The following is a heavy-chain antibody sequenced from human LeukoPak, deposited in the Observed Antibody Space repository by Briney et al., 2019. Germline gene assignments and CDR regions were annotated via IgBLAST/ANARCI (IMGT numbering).Heavy chain of an antibody. CDR1: GFTVSSNY. CDR2: I. Sequence: PGGSLRLSCAASGFTVSSNYMNWVRQAPGKGLEWVSGIKGRFTISRDNSRNTLYLQINSLRAEDTAVYYCPRITAYDDSWGQGTLVTVSS. V-gene: IGHV3-53*01. D-gene: IGHD1-20*01. CDR3: PRITAYDDS. J-gene: IGHJ5*01.